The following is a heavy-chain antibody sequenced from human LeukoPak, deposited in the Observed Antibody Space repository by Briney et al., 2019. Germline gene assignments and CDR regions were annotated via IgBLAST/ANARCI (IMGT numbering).Heavy chain of an antibody. V-gene: IGHV4-39*02. D-gene: IGHD5-12*01. J-gene: IGHJ5*02. Sequence: SETLSLTCTVSGGSISSSSYYWGWIRQPPGKGLEWIGSIYYSGSTYYNPSLKSRVTLSVDTSKNQFSLKLSSVTAADTAVYYCAREELSGYVAWFDPWGQGTLVTVSS. CDR2: IYYSGST. CDR1: GGSISSSSYY. CDR3: AREELSGYVAWFDP.